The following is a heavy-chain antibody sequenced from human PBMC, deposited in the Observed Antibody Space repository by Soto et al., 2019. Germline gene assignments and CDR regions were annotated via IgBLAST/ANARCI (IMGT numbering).Heavy chain of an antibody. CDR2: TYYSGRT. CDR3: ARDLKRGLLRFLEWSWVPDGMDV. D-gene: IGHD3-3*01. CDR1: GGSISGSTYY. Sequence: SETLSLTCTVSGGSISGSTYYWGWIRQPPGKGLEYIGSTYYSGRTYYNPSLKSRVTISVDTSKNQFSLNLSSVTAADTAVYYCARDLKRGLLRFLEWSWVPDGMDVWGQGTTVTVSS. V-gene: IGHV4-39*02. J-gene: IGHJ6*02.